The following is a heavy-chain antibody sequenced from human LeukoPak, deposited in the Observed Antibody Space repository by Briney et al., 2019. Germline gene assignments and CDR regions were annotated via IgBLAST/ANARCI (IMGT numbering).Heavy chain of an antibody. CDR2: ISAYNGNT. V-gene: IGHV1-18*01. D-gene: IGHD5-18*01. CDR1: GYTFTSYG. J-gene: IGHJ6*03. Sequence: ASVKVSCKASGYTFTSYGISWVRQAPGQGLEWMGWISAYNGNTNYAQKLQGRVTMTTDTSTSTAYMELRSLRSEDTAVYYCARDGDYTARSFLYYMDVWGKGTTVTVSS. CDR3: ARDGDYTARSFLYYMDV.